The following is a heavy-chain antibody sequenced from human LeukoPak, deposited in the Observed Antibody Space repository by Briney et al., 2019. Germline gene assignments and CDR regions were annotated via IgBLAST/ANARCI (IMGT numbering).Heavy chain of an antibody. CDR3: ARVAANYYGSGSYGWFDP. J-gene: IGHJ5*02. D-gene: IGHD3-10*01. V-gene: IGHV1-46*01. CDR2: INPSGGST. Sequence: XXGQGVEXXXVINPSGGSTSYAQKFQGRVTMTRDTSTSTVYMELSSLRSEDTAVYYCARVAANYYGSGSYGWFDPWGQGTLVTVSS.